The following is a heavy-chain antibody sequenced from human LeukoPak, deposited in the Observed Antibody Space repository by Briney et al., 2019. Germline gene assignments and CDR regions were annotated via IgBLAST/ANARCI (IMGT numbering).Heavy chain of an antibody. CDR1: GFTFSCYG. CDR3: AKAGHCGGDCYTIMDS. CDR2: ISYDGTTK. Sequence: QPGRSLRLSCAASGFTFSCYGQQLVRQAPGKGLEWVAVISYDGTTKYYADSVNGRFSTSRDNSKNTLYLQMKSLRAEDTAVYYCAKAGHCGGDCYTIMDSWGQGTLVTVSS. J-gene: IGHJ4*02. V-gene: IGHV3-30*18. D-gene: IGHD2-21*02.